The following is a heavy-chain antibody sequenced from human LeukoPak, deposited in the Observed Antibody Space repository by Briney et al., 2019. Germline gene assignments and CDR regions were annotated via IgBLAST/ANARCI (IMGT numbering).Heavy chain of an antibody. CDR1: GYTFTGYY. Sequence: ASVKVSCKASGYTFTGYYMHWVRQAPGQGLEWMGWINPNSGGTNYAQKFQGRVTMTRDTSISTAYMELSRLRSDDTAVYYCARELYCSGGSCYENWFDPWGQGTLVTVSS. V-gene: IGHV1-2*02. J-gene: IGHJ5*02. CDR2: INPNSGGT. D-gene: IGHD2-15*01. CDR3: ARELYCSGGSCYENWFDP.